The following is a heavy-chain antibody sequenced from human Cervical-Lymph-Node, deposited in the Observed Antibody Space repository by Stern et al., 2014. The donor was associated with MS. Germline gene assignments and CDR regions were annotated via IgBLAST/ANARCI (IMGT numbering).Heavy chain of an antibody. Sequence: VQLVESGGDLVTPGGSLRLSCEVSGFSITNYDMNWIRQAPGQGLEWVAYSSSTGYSIYDGYSVKGRFTLSRDTAKNSLLLEMSSLRAEDTAVYFCAREFWRRFDYWGQGALVTVSS. CDR1: GFSITNYD. CDR2: SSSTGYSI. J-gene: IGHJ4*02. CDR3: AREFWRRFDY. V-gene: IGHV3-11*01.